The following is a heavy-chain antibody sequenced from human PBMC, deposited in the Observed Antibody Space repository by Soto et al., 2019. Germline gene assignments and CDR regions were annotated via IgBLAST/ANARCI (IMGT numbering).Heavy chain of an antibody. D-gene: IGHD3-10*01. CDR3: ARVDYYGSGSEYYFDY. Sequence: QVQLVQSGAEVKKPGSSVKVSCKASGGTFSSYAISWVRQAPGQGLEWMGGIIPIFVTANYAQKFQGRVTITADESTSTAYMELSSLRSEDTAVYYCARVDYYGSGSEYYFDYWGQGTLVTVSS. CDR1: GGTFSSYA. V-gene: IGHV1-69*01. CDR2: IIPIFVTA. J-gene: IGHJ4*02.